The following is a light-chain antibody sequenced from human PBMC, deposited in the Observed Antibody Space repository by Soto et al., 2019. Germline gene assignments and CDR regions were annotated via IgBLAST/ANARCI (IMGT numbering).Light chain of an antibody. J-gene: IGLJ3*02. CDR1: NSNIGGGYD. CDR2: GNN. Sequence: QSVLTQPPSVSGAPGQGVTISCTGNNSNIGGGYDVHWYQQLPGTAPKLLIFGNNNRPSGVPDRFSGSKSYASASLAITGLQSEDEADYYCHSYDMRLSGSVFGGGTKLTVL. CDR3: HSYDMRLSGSV. V-gene: IGLV1-40*01.